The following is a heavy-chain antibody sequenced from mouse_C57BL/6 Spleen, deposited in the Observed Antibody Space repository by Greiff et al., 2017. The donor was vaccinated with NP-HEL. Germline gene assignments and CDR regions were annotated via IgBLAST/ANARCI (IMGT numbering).Heavy chain of an antibody. CDR3: ATTVVAPGVDV. J-gene: IGHJ1*03. V-gene: IGHV1-82*01. D-gene: IGHD1-1*01. CDR2: IYPGDGDT. Sequence: VQLQQSGPELVKPGASVKISCKASGYAFSSSWMNWVKQRPGKGLEWIGRIYPGDGDTNYNGKFKGKDTLTADKSSSTAYMQLSSLTSEDSAVYFCATTVVAPGVDVWGTGTTVTVSS. CDR1: GYAFSSSW.